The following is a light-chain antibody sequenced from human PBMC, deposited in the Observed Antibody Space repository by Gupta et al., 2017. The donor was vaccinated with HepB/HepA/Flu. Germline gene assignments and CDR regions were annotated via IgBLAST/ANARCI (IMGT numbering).Light chain of an antibody. CDR2: KNN. CDR1: SNTVGNQG. J-gene: IGLJ2*01. V-gene: IGLV10-54*04. CDR3: SAWDSSLSAQV. Sequence: QAGLTQPPSVSKGLRQTATLTCTGNSNTVGNQGAAWLQQHQGHPPKLLSYKNNNRPSGISERFSASRSGNTASLTITGLQPEDEADYYFSAWDSSLSAQVFGGGTKLTVL.